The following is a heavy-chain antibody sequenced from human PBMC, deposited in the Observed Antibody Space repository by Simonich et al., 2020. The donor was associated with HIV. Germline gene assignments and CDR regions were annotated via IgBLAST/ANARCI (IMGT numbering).Heavy chain of an antibody. CDR1: GGSFSGYY. V-gene: IGHV4-34*01. CDR3: ARRYSSSWDPRGAFDI. D-gene: IGHD6-13*01. CDR2: INHSGSI. Sequence: QVQLQQWGAGLLKPSETLSLTCAVYGGSFSGYYWSWIRQPPGKGLEWIGEINHSGSIHYNPSLKSRGTISGDSSKNQFSLKLSSVTAADTAVYYCARRYSSSWDPRGAFDIWGQGTMVTVSS. J-gene: IGHJ3*02.